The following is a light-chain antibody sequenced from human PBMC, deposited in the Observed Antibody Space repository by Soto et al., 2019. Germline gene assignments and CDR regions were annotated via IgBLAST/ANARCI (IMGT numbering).Light chain of an antibody. Sequence: QSVLTQPPSASGTPGQRVTISCSGSSSNIGGNTVNWYQHLPGTAPKLLTYSDNQRPSGVPDRFSGSKSGTSASLAISGLQSEDEADYYCAAWDDSLNGVVLGGGTKLTVL. CDR2: SDN. J-gene: IGLJ2*01. CDR3: AAWDDSLNGVV. V-gene: IGLV1-44*01. CDR1: SSNIGGNT.